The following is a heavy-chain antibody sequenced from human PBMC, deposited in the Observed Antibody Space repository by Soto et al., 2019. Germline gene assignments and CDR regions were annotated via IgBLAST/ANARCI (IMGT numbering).Heavy chain of an antibody. CDR2: IRWHSGSI. J-gene: IGHJ5*02. Sequence: EVQLVESGGGLVQPGRSLRLSCAASGFTFDDYAMHWVRQAPGKGLEWVSGIRWHSGSIGYADSVKGRFTISGDNAKNCLYLQMNRLRSEDTALYYCAKMGGYDNWAGWCDPWGQGTLVTVSS. V-gene: IGHV3-9*01. D-gene: IGHD5-12*01. CDR1: GFTFDDYA. CDR3: AKMGGYDNWAGWCDP.